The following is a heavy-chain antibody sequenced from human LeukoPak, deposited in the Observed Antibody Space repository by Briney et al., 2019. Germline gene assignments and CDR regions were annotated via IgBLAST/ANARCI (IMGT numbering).Heavy chain of an antibody. CDR3: SRSAYYDGSGNYYDY. CDR1: GFTFSSYA. Sequence: GGSLRLSCAASGFTFSSYAMSWVRQAPGKGLVWVSRISDGGSTTTYADSVKGRFTISRDNAKNTLYLQMNGLRAEDTAVYYCSRSAYYDGSGNYYDYWGQGTLVTVSS. V-gene: IGHV3-74*01. CDR2: ISDGGSTT. D-gene: IGHD3-22*01. J-gene: IGHJ4*02.